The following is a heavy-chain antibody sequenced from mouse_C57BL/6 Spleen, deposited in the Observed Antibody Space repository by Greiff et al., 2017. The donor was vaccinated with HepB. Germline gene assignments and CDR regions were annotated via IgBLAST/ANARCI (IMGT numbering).Heavy chain of an antibody. D-gene: IGHD1-1*01. CDR3: ARPITTVVAPDWYFDV. CDR1: GFTFSDYY. CDR2: INYDGSST. Sequence: LKESEGGLVQPGSSMKLSCTASGFTFSDYYMAWVRQVPEKGLEWVANINYDGSSTYYLDSLKSRFIISRDNAKNILYLQMSSLKSEDTATYYCARPITTVVAPDWYFDVWGTGTTVTVSS. V-gene: IGHV5-16*01. J-gene: IGHJ1*03.